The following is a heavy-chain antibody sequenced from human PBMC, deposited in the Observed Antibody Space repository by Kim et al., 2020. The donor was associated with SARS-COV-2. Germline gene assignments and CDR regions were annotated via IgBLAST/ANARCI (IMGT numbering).Heavy chain of an antibody. V-gene: IGHV3-21*01. CDR2: ISSSSSYI. CDR3: ARDFPAPGGRITITMVRGVIEGIDD. D-gene: IGHD3-10*01. J-gene: IGHJ6*02. CDR1: GFTFSSYS. Sequence: GGSLRLSCAASGFTFSSYSMNWVRQAPGKGLEWVSSISSSSSYIYYADSVKGRFTISRDNAKNSLYLQMNIMRAEDTAVYYCARDFPAPGGRITITMVRGVIEGIDDWGQGTTVAVSS.